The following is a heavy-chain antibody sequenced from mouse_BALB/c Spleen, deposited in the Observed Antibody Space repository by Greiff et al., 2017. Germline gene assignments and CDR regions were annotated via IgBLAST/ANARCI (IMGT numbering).Heavy chain of an antibody. D-gene: IGHD1-1*01. CDR1: GFTFSSYG. Sequence: EVQRVESGGDLVKPGGSLKLSCAASGFTFSSYGMSWVRQTPDKRLEWVATISSGGSYTYYPDSVKGRFTISRDNAKNTLYLQMSSLKSEDTAMYYCARRPTVVVHFDYWGQGTTLTVSS. CDR2: ISSGGSYT. J-gene: IGHJ2*01. CDR3: ARRPTVVVHFDY. V-gene: IGHV5-6*01.